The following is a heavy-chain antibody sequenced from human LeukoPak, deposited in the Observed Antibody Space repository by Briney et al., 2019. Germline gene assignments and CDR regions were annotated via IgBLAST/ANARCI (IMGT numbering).Heavy chain of an antibody. D-gene: IGHD3-22*01. CDR2: INHSGST. CDR3: ARFTTYYYDSSGYYYWYFDL. Sequence: KASETLSLTCAVYGGSFSGYYWSWIRQPPGKGLEWIGEINHSGSTNYNPSLKSRVTISVDTSKNQFSLKLSSVTAADTAVYYCARFTTYYYDSSGYYYWYFDLWGRGTLVTVSS. CDR1: GGSFSGYY. J-gene: IGHJ2*01. V-gene: IGHV4-34*01.